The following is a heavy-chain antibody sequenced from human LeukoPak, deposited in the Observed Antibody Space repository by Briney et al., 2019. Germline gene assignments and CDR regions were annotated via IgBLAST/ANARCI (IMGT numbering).Heavy chain of an antibody. CDR1: GYTFTGYY. J-gene: IGHJ5*02. Sequence: GASVKVSCKASGYTFTGYYMHWVRQAPGQGLESMGRITPNSGGTNYAQKFQGRVTMTRDTSISTAYMELSRLRSDDTAVYYCARGAKNCSGGSCYFSRFDPWGQGTLVTVSS. CDR3: ARGAKNCSGGSCYFSRFDP. V-gene: IGHV1-2*06. D-gene: IGHD2-15*01. CDR2: ITPNSGGT.